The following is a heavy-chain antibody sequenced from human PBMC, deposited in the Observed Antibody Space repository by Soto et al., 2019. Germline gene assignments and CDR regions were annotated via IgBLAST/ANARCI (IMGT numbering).Heavy chain of an antibody. CDR3: ARASRPSRKLRTTYSFDP. CDR2: AHYSGST. Sequence: QLQLQESGPGLVKPSETLSLTCTVSGGSVSSDNHYWTWIRQPPGKGLEWIGYAHYSGSTNYNPSLKSRVTISADTSKNQLSLRLTSVTAADSAIYFCARASRPSRKLRTTYSFDPWGPGTLVTVSS. D-gene: IGHD2-15*01. CDR1: GGSVSSDNHY. J-gene: IGHJ5*02. V-gene: IGHV4-61*01.